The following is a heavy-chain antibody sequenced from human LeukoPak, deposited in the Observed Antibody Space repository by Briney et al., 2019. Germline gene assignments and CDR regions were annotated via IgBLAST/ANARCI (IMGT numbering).Heavy chain of an antibody. CDR2: ISSTSSTK. Sequence: PGGSLRLSCAASGFTFSSYSMNWVRQAPGKGLEWVSSISSTSSTKFYADSVKGRFTISRDNGKNSLYLQLNSLGAEDTAVYYCARRPYCGGDCYSLDGFDMWGQGTMVTVSS. J-gene: IGHJ3*02. V-gene: IGHV3-48*01. CDR3: ARRPYCGGDCYSLDGFDM. D-gene: IGHD2-21*02. CDR1: GFTFSSYS.